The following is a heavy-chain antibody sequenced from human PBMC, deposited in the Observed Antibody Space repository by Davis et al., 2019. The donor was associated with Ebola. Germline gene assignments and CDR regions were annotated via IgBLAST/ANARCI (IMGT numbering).Heavy chain of an antibody. Sequence: ASVKVSCKASGYTFTSYAMHWVRQAPGQRLEWMGWINAGNGNTKYSQKFQGRVTITRDTSASTAYMELSSLRSEDTAVYYCARDIVVVPAAGQQLVSYYFDYWGQGTLVTVSS. V-gene: IGHV1-3*01. CDR3: ARDIVVVPAAGQQLVSYYFDY. CDR2: INAGNGNT. J-gene: IGHJ4*02. D-gene: IGHD2-2*01. CDR1: GYTFTSYA.